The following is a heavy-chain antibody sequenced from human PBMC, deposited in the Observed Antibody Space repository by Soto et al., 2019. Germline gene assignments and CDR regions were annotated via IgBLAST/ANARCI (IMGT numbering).Heavy chain of an antibody. V-gene: IGHV3-23*01. J-gene: IGHJ4*02. Sequence: GGSLRLSCAASGFTFSSYALSWVRQAPGTGLEWVSAISGSGGSTYYADSVKGRFTTSRDNSKNTLYLQMNSLRAEDTAVYYCAKKRGDYVWGSYRQNFGYWGQGTLVTVSS. D-gene: IGHD3-16*02. CDR2: ISGSGGST. CDR1: GFTFSSYA. CDR3: AKKRGDYVWGSYRQNFGY.